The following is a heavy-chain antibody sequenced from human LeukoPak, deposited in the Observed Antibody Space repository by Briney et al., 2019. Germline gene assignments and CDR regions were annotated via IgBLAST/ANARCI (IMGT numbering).Heavy chain of an antibody. CDR1: GFPFSFFE. D-gene: IGHD6-19*01. CDR3: ALLAVASDFDY. J-gene: IGHJ4*02. V-gene: IGHV3-48*03. Sequence: GGSLRLSCAVSGFPFSFFEINWVRQAPGKWLEWVSNIGSSGRTRYYADYVQGRFSISRDNAKNSLYLQMNSLRVEDTGVYYCALLAVASDFDYWSQGALVTVSS. CDR2: IGSSGRTR.